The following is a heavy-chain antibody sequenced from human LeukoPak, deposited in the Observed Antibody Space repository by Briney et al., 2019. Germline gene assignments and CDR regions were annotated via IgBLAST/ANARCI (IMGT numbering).Heavy chain of an antibody. CDR2: ISGSGAST. CDR3: ARALSGYYILDY. V-gene: IGHV3-23*01. Sequence: GGSLRLSCAASGFTFSSYAMSWVRQAPGKGLEWVSAISGSGASTYSADSVKGRFTISRDDSKNMLYLQMNSLRAEDTAVYYCARALSGYYILDYWGQGTLVTVSS. D-gene: IGHD3-22*01. J-gene: IGHJ4*02. CDR1: GFTFSSYA.